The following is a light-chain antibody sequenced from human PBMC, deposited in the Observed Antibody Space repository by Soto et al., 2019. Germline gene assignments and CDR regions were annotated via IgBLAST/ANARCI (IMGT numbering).Light chain of an antibody. CDR3: QQYNTWPPQYT. V-gene: IGKV3-15*01. Sequence: EIVMTQSPATLSVSPGGRATLSCRASQSVKTYLAWYQQRPGQPPRLLIYGASTRATVIPARFSGSGSGTEFSLTISSLQSEDFAVYYCQQYNTWPPQYTFGQGTKLEIK. CDR1: QSVKTY. CDR2: GAS. J-gene: IGKJ2*01.